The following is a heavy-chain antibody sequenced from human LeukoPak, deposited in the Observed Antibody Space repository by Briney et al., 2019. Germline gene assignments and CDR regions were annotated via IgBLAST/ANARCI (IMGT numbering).Heavy chain of an antibody. V-gene: IGHV1-69*05. CDR3: ARDQEPDGDYQGLLGY. Sequence: SVKVSCKASGGTFSSYAISWVRQAPGQGLEWMGGIIPIFGTANNAQKFQGRVTITTDESTSTAYMELSSLRSEDTAVYYCARDQEPDGDYQGLLGYWGQGTLVTVSS. CDR1: GGTFSSYA. D-gene: IGHD4-17*01. J-gene: IGHJ4*02. CDR2: IIPIFGTA.